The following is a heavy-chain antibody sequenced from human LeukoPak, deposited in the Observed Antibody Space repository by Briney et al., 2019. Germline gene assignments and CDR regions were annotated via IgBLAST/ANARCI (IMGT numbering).Heavy chain of an antibody. D-gene: IGHD2-2*01. V-gene: IGHV3-30*02. J-gene: IGHJ5*02. Sequence: GGSLRLSCAASGFTFSSYGMHWVRQAPGKGLEWVAFIRYDGSNKYYADSVKGRFTISRDNSKNTLYLQMNSLRAEDTAVYYCARIEYHPARGFNPWGQGTLVTVSS. CDR2: IRYDGSNK. CDR1: GFTFSSYG. CDR3: ARIEYHPARGFNP.